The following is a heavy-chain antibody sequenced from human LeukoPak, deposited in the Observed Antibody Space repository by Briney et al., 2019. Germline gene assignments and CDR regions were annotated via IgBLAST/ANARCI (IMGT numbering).Heavy chain of an antibody. CDR1: GYSFTSYW. V-gene: IGHV5-51*01. Sequence: GESLKISCKGSGYSFTSYWIGWVRQMPGKGLEWMGIIYPGDSDTRYSPSFQGQVTISADKSISTAYLQWSSLKASDTAMYYCARPRGDYYDSSGYYYPDAFDIWGQGTMVTVSS. J-gene: IGHJ3*02. D-gene: IGHD3-22*01. CDR3: ARPRGDYYDSSGYYYPDAFDI. CDR2: IYPGDSDT.